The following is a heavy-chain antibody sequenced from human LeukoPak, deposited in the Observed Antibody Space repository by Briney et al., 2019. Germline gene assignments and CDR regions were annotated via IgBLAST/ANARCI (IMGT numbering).Heavy chain of an antibody. Sequence: GRSLSLSCAASGFTFSSYAMSWVRQAPGKGLEWVSATSGGSDITYYADSVKGRFTISRDNSKNTLYLQMNSRRAEDTAVYYCAKHLVDSRVTDYWGQGTLVTVSS. CDR2: TSGGSDIT. J-gene: IGHJ4*01. V-gene: IGHV3-23*01. CDR1: GFTFSSYA. CDR3: AKHLVDSRVTDY. D-gene: IGHD2-15*01.